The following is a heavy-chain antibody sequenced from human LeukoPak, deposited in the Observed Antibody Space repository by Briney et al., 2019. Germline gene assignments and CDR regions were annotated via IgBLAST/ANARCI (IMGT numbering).Heavy chain of an antibody. CDR2: ISGSGGST. CDR1: GFTFSSYG. CDR3: AKAQDYDILTGYGGHYYYMDV. D-gene: IGHD3-9*01. Sequence: PGGSLRLSCAASGFTFSSYGMSWVRQAPGKGLEWVSAISGSGGSTYYADSVKGRFTISRDNSKNTLYLQMNSLRAEDTAVYYCAKAQDYDILTGYGGHYYYMDVWGKGTTVTISS. V-gene: IGHV3-23*01. J-gene: IGHJ6*03.